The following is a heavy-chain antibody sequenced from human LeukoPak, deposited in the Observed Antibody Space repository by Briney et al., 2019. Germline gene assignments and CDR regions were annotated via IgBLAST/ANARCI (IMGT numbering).Heavy chain of an antibody. J-gene: IGHJ4*02. D-gene: IGHD6-13*01. CDR3: ARSPWGIAAAGH. Sequence: SETLSLTCTLSGDSVSSGSYFCSWIRQPPGKGLEWIGYISYSGSTNYNPSLKSRVTISVDTSKNQFSLKLSSVTAADTAVFYCARSPWGIAAAGHWGQGTLVTVFS. CDR2: ISYSGST. CDR1: GDSVSSGSYF. V-gene: IGHV4-61*01.